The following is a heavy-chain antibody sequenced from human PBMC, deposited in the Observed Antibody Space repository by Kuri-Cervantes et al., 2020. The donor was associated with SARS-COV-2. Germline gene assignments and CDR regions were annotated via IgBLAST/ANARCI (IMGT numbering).Heavy chain of an antibody. J-gene: IGHJ6*02. CDR3: ARGGEGSPPRGRYGMDV. CDR1: GGTFSSYA. D-gene: IGHD2-21*01. CDR2: IIPIFGTA. V-gene: IGHV1-69*13. Sequence: SVKVSCKASGGTFSSYAISWVRQAPGQELEWMGGIIPIFGTANYAQKFQGRVTITADESTSTAYMELSSLRSEDTAVYYCARGGEGSPPRGRYGMDVWGQGTTVTVSS.